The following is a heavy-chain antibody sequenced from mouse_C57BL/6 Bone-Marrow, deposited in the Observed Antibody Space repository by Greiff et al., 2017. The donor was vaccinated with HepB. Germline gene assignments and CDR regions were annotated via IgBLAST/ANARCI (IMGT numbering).Heavy chain of an antibody. V-gene: IGHV1-63*01. D-gene: IGHD2-3*01. CDR1: GYTFTHYW. J-gene: IGHJ2*01. CDR3: ARGEGLLLPSYFDY. Sequence: QVPLKQSGAELVRPGTSVKMSCKASGYTFTHYWIGWATQRPGPGLEWIGDIYPGGGYTNYNEKFKGKATLTAAKSSSTAYMQFSSLTSADSAIYYFARGEGLLLPSYFDYWGQGTTLTVSS. CDR2: IYPGGGYT.